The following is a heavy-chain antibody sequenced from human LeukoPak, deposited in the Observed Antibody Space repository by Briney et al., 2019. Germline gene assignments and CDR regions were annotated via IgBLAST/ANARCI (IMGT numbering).Heavy chain of an antibody. CDR3: ARDLSSLGFDP. CDR1: GGSISSYY. CDR2: IYYSGST. V-gene: IGHV4-59*01. J-gene: IGHJ5*02. Sequence: SETLSLTCTVSGGSISSYYWSWIRQPPGKGLEWIGYIYYSGSTNYNPSLKSRVTISVDTSKNQFSLKLSSVTAADTAVCYCARDLSSLGFDPWGQGTLVTVSS.